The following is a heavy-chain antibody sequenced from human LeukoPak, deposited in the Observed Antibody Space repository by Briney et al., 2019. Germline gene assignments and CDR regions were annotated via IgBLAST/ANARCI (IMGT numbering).Heavy chain of an antibody. CDR1: GFTFSSYA. CDR2: IGSSGGSP. D-gene: IGHD2-2*01. J-gene: IGHJ4*02. Sequence: GGSLRLSCAASGFTFSSYALSWVRQAPGKGLEWVSAIGSSGGSPYYADSVNGRFTISRDNSKNTLYLQMNSLRAEDTALYYCAKDQALSLSSSRALDYWGQGTLVTVSS. V-gene: IGHV3-23*01. CDR3: AKDQALSLSSSRALDY.